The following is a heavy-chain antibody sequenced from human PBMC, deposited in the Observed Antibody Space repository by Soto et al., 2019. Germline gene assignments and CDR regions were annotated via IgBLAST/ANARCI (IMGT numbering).Heavy chain of an antibody. CDR3: ARVASHGAVTLAWNHDY. CDR1: GFMFSSYS. CDR2: ISTTSTYI. Sequence: EVQLVESGGGLVKPGGSLRLSCAASGFMFSSYSMNWVRQAPGKGLEWVSSISTTSTYIDYADSVKGRFSISRDNAKSALFLQVNSLRAEDTAVYYSARVASHGAVTLAWNHDYWGPGTLVIVSS. V-gene: IGHV3-21*01. J-gene: IGHJ4*02. D-gene: IGHD1-1*01.